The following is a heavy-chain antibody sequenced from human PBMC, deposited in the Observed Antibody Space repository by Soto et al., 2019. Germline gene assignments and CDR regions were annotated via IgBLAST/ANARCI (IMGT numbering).Heavy chain of an antibody. Sequence: TEPLSRTCAASGSFISSSIWWCWGRQSPGKGLEWIGEPHHSGSTNYYPSQKSRVTLSVHMSKNQFSLKLSSVTAADTAVYYCARMRLRFGVFYSGMEVWARATRVT. V-gene: IGHV4-4*02. D-gene: IGHD3-10*01. CDR1: GSFISSSIW. CDR3: ARMRLRFGVFYSGMEV. J-gene: IGHJ6*02. CDR2: PHHSGST.